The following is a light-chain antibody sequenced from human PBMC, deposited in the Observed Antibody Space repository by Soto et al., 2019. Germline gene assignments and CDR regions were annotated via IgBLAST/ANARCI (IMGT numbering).Light chain of an antibody. CDR1: QSVSSN. CDR2: GAS. V-gene: IGKV3-15*01. J-gene: IGKJ2*01. Sequence: EIVMTQSPATLSGSPGDRATLSCRASQSVSSNLAWYQQKPGQAPRLLIYGASTRATGIPARFSGSGSGTDFTLTISSLQSEDFAVYYCQQYNDWPPYTFGQGTNLEIK. CDR3: QQYNDWPPYT.